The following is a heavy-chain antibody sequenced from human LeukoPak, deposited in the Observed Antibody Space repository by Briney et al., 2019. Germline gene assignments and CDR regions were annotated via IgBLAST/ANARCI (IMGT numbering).Heavy chain of an antibody. CDR3: ARALEPCFKRYCSSTSFSYGMDV. Sequence: PGRSLRLSCAASGFTFSSYAMHWVRQAPGKRLEWVAVISYDGSNKYYADSVKGRFTISRDNSKNTLYLQMNSLRAEDTAVYYCARALEPCFKRYCSSTSFSYGMDVWGQGTTVTVSS. J-gene: IGHJ6*02. V-gene: IGHV3-30-3*01. D-gene: IGHD2-2*01. CDR2: ISYDGSNK. CDR1: GFTFSSYA.